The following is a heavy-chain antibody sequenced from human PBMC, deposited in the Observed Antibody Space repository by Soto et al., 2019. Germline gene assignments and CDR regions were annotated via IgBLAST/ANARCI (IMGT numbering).Heavy chain of an antibody. J-gene: IGHJ3*02. V-gene: IGHV4-59*01. CDR1: GVSISSYY. Sequence: SETLSLTCTVSGVSISSYYWSWIRQPPGKGLEWIGYIYYSGSTNYNPSLKSRVTISVDTSKNQFSLKLSSVTAADTAVYYCERDTRISRGAFDIWGQGTVVTVSS. CDR2: IYYSGST. CDR3: ERDTRISRGAFDI.